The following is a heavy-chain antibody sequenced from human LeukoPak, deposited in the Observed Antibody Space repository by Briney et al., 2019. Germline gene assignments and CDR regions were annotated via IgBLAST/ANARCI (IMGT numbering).Heavy chain of an antibody. V-gene: IGHV4-59*01. CDR2: IYYSGST. CDR3: AREERSGFDP. Sequence: SETLSLTCTVSGGSISSYYWSWIRQPPGKGLEWIGYIYYSGSTNYNPSLKSRVTISVDTSKNQFPLKLSSVTAADTAVYYCAREERSGFDPWGQGTLVTVSS. CDR1: GGSISSYY. D-gene: IGHD5-24*01. J-gene: IGHJ5*02.